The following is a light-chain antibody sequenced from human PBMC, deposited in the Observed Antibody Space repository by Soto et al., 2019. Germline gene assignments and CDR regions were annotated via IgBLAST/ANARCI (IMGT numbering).Light chain of an antibody. CDR1: QSITNR. J-gene: IGKJ5*01. CDR3: HSRA. CDR2: DAL. Sequence: DIQMTQSPSTLSASVGDRVAITCRASQSITNRLAWYQLKPGKAPKVLIYDALNLESGVPSRFSGSGSETEFTLTISRLQPDDFATYFCHSRAFGQGTRLEIK. V-gene: IGKV1-5*01.